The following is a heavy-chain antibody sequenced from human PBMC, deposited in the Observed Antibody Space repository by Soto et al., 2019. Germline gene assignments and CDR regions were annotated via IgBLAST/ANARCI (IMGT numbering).Heavy chain of an antibody. D-gene: IGHD2-15*01. CDR2: ISAYNGNT. J-gene: IGHJ4*02. CDR1: GYTFTSYG. V-gene: IGHV1-18*01. CDR3: ARRRYCSGGSCYPNRYFDY. Sequence: ASVKVSCKASGYTFTSYGISWVRQAPGQGLEWMGWISAYNGNTNYAQKLQGRVTMTTDTSTSTAYMELRSLRSDDTAVYYCARRRYCSGGSCYPNRYFDYWGQGTLVTVSS.